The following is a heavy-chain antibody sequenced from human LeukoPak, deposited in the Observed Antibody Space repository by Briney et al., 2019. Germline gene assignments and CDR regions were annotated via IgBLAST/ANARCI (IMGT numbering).Heavy chain of an antibody. CDR2: INPNSGGT. CDR3: ARGDEAYYDSSGYYKWGDY. V-gene: IGHV1-2*02. CDR1: GYTFTSYA. D-gene: IGHD3-22*01. J-gene: IGHJ4*02. Sequence: GASVKVSCKASGYTFTSYAMHWVRQAPGQGLEWMGWINPNSGGTNYAQKFQGRVTMTRDTSISTAYMELSRLRSDDTAVYYCARGDEAYYDSSGYYKWGDYWGQGTLVTVSS.